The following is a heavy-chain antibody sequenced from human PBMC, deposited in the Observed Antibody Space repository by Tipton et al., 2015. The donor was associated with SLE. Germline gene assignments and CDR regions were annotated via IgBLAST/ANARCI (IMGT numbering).Heavy chain of an antibody. D-gene: IGHD2-15*01. CDR1: GGSISSYY. CDR2: IYDSGST. J-gene: IGHJ4*02. CDR3: ATGSGGSCPAY. Sequence: TLSLTCTVSGGSISSYYWSWIRQPPGKGLEWIGKIYDSGSTNYNPSLKSRVTISVDTSKNQFSLNLSSVTAADTAVYYCATGSGGSCPAYWGQGTPVTVSS. V-gene: IGHV4-59*08.